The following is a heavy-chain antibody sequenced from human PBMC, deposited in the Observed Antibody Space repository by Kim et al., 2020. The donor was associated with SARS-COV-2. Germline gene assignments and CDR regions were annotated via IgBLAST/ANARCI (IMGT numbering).Heavy chain of an antibody. D-gene: IGHD6-19*01. J-gene: IGHJ3*02. CDR2: IYYSGST. CDR3: ARHWGQWLDDDAFDI. V-gene: IGHV4-39*01. Sequence: SETLSLTCTVSGGSISSSSYYWGWIRQPPGKGLEWIGSIYYSGSTYYNPSLKSRVTISVDTSKNQFSLKLSSVTAADTAVYYCARHWGQWLDDDAFDIWGQGTMVTVSS. CDR1: GGSISSSSYY.